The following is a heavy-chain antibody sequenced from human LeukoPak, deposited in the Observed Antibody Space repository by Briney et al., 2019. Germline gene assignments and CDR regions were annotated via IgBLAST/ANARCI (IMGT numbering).Heavy chain of an antibody. D-gene: IGHD6-13*01. CDR1: GFTVSSNY. CDR2: IYSGGST. CDR3: ATLGYSSSWSFDY. V-gene: IGHV3-53*01. Sequence: PGGSLRLSCAASGFTVSSNYMSWVRQAPGKGLEWVSVIYSGGSTYYADSVKGRFTISRDNSKNTLYLQMNSLGAEDTAVYYCATLGYSSSWSFDYWGQGTLVTVSS. J-gene: IGHJ4*02.